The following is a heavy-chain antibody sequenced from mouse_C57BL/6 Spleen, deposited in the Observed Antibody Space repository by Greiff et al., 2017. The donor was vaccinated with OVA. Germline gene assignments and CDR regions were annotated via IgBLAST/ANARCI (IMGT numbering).Heavy chain of an antibody. CDR3: TRYYGSILWYFDV. CDR1: GYTFTDYE. CDR2: IDPETGGT. Sequence: QVQLQQSGAELVRPGASVTLSCKASGYTFTDYEMHWVTQTPVHGLEWIGAIDPETGGTAYNQKFKGKAILTADKSSSTAYMELRSLTSEDSAVYYGTRYYGSILWYFDVWGTGTTVTVSS. V-gene: IGHV1-15*01. D-gene: IGHD1-1*01. J-gene: IGHJ1*03.